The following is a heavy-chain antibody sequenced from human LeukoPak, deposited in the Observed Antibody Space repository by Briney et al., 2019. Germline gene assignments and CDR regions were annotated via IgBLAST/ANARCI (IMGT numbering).Heavy chain of an antibody. J-gene: IGHJ4*02. CDR2: ISTRGGST. CDR3: AKGRPYGDYVSDFDY. D-gene: IGHD4-17*01. CDR1: GFTFNSYV. V-gene: IGHV3-23*01. Sequence: GGSLRLSCAASGFTFNSYVLSWVRQTPGKGLEWVSYISTRGGSTYYADSVKGRFTISRDNSKNTLNLQMNSLRAEDTAVYYCAKGRPYGDYVSDFDYWGQGTLVTVSS.